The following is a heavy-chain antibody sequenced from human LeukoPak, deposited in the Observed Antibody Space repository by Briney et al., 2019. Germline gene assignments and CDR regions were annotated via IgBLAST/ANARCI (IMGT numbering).Heavy chain of an antibody. D-gene: IGHD3-16*01. J-gene: IGHJ4*02. Sequence: PGGALRLSCAASGFTFSSYSMNWVRQAPGKGLEGVSSISSSSSYIYYADSLKGGFTLSRDNAKNSLYLQMNSLTAEDTAVYYCARELTFGLIDYWGQGTLVTVSS. V-gene: IGHV3-21*01. CDR3: ARELTFGLIDY. CDR2: ISSSSSYI. CDR1: GFTFSSYS.